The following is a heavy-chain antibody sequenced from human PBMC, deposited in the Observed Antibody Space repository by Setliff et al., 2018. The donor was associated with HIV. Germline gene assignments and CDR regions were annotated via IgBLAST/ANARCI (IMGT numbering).Heavy chain of an antibody. D-gene: IGHD4-17*01. CDR3: VRVGANYGGPDY. Sequence: SETLSLTCAVSGYSIRSGYYWSWVRQPPGKGLECIGYVYYTGSTNYNPSFKSRVTISIDTSRNQFSLNLTSVTAADTAVYYCVRVGANYGGPDYWGRGTLVTVSS. J-gene: IGHJ4*02. V-gene: IGHV4-61*01. CDR1: GYSIRSGYY. CDR2: VYYTGST.